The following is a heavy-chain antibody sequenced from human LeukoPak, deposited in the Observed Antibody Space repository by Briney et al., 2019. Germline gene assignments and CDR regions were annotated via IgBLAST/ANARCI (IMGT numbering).Heavy chain of an antibody. Sequence: PGRSLRLSCAASGFTFSSYGMHWVRQAPGKGLEWVAVIWYDGSNKYYADSVKGRFTISRDNSKNTLYLQMNSLRAEDTAVYYCAKDLSGNYDKFDYWGQGTLVTVSS. J-gene: IGHJ4*02. V-gene: IGHV3-33*06. D-gene: IGHD4-4*01. CDR3: AKDLSGNYDKFDY. CDR1: GFTFSSYG. CDR2: IWYDGSNK.